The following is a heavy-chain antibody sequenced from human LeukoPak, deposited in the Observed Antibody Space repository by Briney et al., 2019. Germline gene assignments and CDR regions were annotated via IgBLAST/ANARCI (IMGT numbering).Heavy chain of an antibody. J-gene: IGHJ4*02. CDR1: GFTFISYE. Sequence: GGSLRLSCAASGFTFISYEMNWVRQAPGKGLEWVSYISSSGSTVYYADSVKGRFTISIDNAKNSLYLQMNSLRAEDTAVYYCARETGSYDYWGQGTLVTVSS. D-gene: IGHD3-9*01. CDR3: ARETGSYDY. V-gene: IGHV3-48*03. CDR2: ISSSGSTV.